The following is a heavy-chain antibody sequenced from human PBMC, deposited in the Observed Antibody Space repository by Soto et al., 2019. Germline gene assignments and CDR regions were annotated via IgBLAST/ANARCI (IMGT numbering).Heavy chain of an antibody. Sequence: XSVKVSCKASVYTFTSYGISWVRQAPGQGLEWMGWISAYNGNTNYAQKLQGRVTMTTDTSTSTAYMELRSLRSDDTAVYYCARDGNCSGGSCYSAWSWFDHWGQGTLVTVSS. CDR3: ARDGNCSGGSCYSAWSWFDH. V-gene: IGHV1-18*01. CDR1: VYTFTSYG. J-gene: IGHJ5*02. D-gene: IGHD2-15*01. CDR2: ISAYNGNT.